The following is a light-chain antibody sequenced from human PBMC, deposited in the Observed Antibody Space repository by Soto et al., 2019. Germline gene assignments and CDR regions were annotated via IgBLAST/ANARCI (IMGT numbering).Light chain of an antibody. CDR1: QSVSSN. Sequence: IVMTQSPATLVVSPGGRATLSCRASQSVSSNLAWYQQKPGQAPRLLIYGASTRATGIPARFSGSGSGTEFTLTISSLQSEDFAVYYCQQYNNWTFGQGTKVDIK. J-gene: IGKJ1*01. V-gene: IGKV3-15*01. CDR3: QQYNNWT. CDR2: GAS.